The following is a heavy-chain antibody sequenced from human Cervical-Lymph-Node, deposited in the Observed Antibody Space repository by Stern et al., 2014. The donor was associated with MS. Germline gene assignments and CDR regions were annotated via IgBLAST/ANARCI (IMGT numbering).Heavy chain of an antibody. CDR2: VSPMFGRG. CDR3: AKERGNSHDFDS. CDR1: GGTFSTHV. Sequence: QVQLVQSGAEVKKPGSSVTVSCRASGGTFSTHVISWIRQAPGQGLEWMGGVSPMFGRGRVPQKFQGRLRITADESTTTAYMELTILRSEDAAVYYCAKERGNSHDFDSWGQGTLVIVSS. J-gene: IGHJ4*02. V-gene: IGHV1-69*01. D-gene: IGHD5-18*01.